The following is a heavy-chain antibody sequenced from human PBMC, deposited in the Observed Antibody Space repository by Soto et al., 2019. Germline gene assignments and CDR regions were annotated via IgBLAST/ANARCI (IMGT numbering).Heavy chain of an antibody. J-gene: IGHJ4*02. CDR1: GFTFSSYA. Sequence: QVQLVESGGGVVQPGRSLRLSCAASGFTFSSYAMHWVRQAPGKGLEWVAVISYDGSNKNYADSVKGRFTISRDNSKNTLYLQMNSLRAEDTAVYYCAGANVRYRVGLGSYWGQGTLVTVSS. CDR2: ISYDGSNK. V-gene: IGHV3-30-3*01. CDR3: AGANVRYRVGLGSY. D-gene: IGHD2-15*01.